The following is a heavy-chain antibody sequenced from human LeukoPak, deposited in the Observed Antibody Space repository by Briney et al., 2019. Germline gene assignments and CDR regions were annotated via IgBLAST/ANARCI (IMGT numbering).Heavy chain of an antibody. Sequence: GGSLRLSCAASGFAFSAYEMNWVREAPGKGLEWVSYIAGSDTTTYYADSVRGRFTISRDNAKSSLYLQMNSRRAEDTALYYCTTLGYHLDSWGQGTLVTVSS. J-gene: IGHJ4*02. D-gene: IGHD3-22*01. CDR2: IAGSDTTT. CDR1: GFAFSAYE. CDR3: TTLGYHLDS. V-gene: IGHV3-48*03.